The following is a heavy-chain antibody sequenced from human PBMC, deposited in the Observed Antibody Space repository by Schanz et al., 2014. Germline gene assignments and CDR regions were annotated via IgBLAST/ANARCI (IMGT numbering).Heavy chain of an antibody. CDR2: ISGSGGST. J-gene: IGHJ4*02. CDR1: GFTFTTYA. CDR3: ARGRTFDY. V-gene: IGHV3-23*01. Sequence: DVQLLESGGGLVQPGESLRLSCAASGFTFTTYAMSWVRQAPGKGLEWVSGISGSGGSTYDADSVKGRFTIARDNSKDTLYLQMSGLTSEDTAVYYCARGRTFDYWGQGTLVTVSS.